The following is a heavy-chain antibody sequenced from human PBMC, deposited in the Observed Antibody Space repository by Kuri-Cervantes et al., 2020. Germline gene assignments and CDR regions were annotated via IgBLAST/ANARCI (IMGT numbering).Heavy chain of an antibody. CDR1: GFTFSSYA. D-gene: IGHD5-18*01. J-gene: IGHJ4*02. CDR2: ISYDGSNK. Sequence: GESLKISCAASGFTFSSYAMHWVRQAPGKGLEWVAVISYDGSNKYYADSVKGRFTISRDNSKNTLYLQMSSLRAEDTAVYYCARDEVWSDTAMVKWGQGTLVTVSS. V-gene: IGHV3-30-3*01. CDR3: ARDEVWSDTAMVK.